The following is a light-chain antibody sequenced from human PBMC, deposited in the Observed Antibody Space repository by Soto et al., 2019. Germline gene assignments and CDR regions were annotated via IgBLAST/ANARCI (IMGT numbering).Light chain of an antibody. J-gene: IGKJ3*01. Sequence: EIVLTQSPATLSLSPGERATLSCRASQSVSSYLAWYQQKPGQAPRLLIYDASNRATGIQARFSGSGSGTDFTLTISSLEPEDFAVYYCQQRSNWPPLFTFGPGTKVDIK. CDR3: QQRSNWPPLFT. CDR2: DAS. V-gene: IGKV3-11*01. CDR1: QSVSSY.